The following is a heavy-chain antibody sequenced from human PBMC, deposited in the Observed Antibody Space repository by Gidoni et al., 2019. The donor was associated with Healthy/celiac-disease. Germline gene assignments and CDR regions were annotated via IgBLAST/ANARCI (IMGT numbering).Heavy chain of an antibody. V-gene: IGHV1-8*01. CDR1: GYTFTSYD. CDR3: ARVYVDTAMASAAYYYYGMDV. D-gene: IGHD5-18*01. CDR2: MNPNSGNT. J-gene: IGHJ6*02. Sequence: QVQLVQSGAEVKKPGASVKVSCTASGYTFTSYDINWVRQATGQGLEWMGWMNPNSGNTGYAQKFQGRVTMTRNTSISTAYMELSSLRSEDTAVYYCARVYVDTAMASAAYYYYGMDVWGQGTTVTVSS.